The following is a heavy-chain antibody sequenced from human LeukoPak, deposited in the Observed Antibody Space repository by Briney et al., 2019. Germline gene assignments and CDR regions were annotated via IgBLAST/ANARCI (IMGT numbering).Heavy chain of an antibody. D-gene: IGHD6-6*01. CDR2: INPSGGST. Sequence: ASVKVSCKASGYTFTSYYMHWVRQAPGQGLEWMGIINPSGGSTSYAQKFQGRVTMTRDTSTSTVYMELSSLRSEDTAVYYCARGRRAARFVWAFWFDPWGQGTLVTVSS. J-gene: IGHJ5*02. V-gene: IGHV1-46*01. CDR1: GYTFTSYY. CDR3: ARGRRAARFVWAFWFDP.